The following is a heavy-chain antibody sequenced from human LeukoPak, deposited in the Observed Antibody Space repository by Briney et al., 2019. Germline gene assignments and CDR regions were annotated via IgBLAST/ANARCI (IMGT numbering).Heavy chain of an antibody. J-gene: IGHJ5*02. V-gene: IGHV5-51*01. CDR3: ARQGVGATLS. D-gene: IGHD1-26*01. Sequence: GESLQISFKGFGYSLTSYWIAWVRQMPGKGLEWMGIIFPGDSDTRYSPSFQGQVTISADKSINTAYLQWNSLKASDTAMYYCARQGVGATLSWGQGTLVTVSS. CDR1: GYSLTSYW. CDR2: IFPGDSDT.